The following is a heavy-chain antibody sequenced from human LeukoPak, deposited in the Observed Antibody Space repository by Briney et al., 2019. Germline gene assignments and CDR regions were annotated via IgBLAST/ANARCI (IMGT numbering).Heavy chain of an antibody. V-gene: IGHV4-59*08. CDR2: IYYSGST. CDR3: ARVLTGPAGDYYMDV. Sequence: KPSETLSLTCTVSGGSISSYYWSWIRQPPGKGLEWIGYIYYSGSTYYNPSLKSRVTISVDTSKNQFSLKLSSVTAADTAVYYCARVLTGPAGDYYMDVWGKGTTVTVSS. CDR1: GGSISSYY. D-gene: IGHD1-14*01. J-gene: IGHJ6*03.